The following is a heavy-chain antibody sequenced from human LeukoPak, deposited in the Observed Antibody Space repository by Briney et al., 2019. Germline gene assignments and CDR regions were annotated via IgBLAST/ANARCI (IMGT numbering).Heavy chain of an antibody. CDR3: ARDHSGSYEMDY. V-gene: IGHV3-21*01. CDR2: ISSSSSYI. J-gene: IGHJ4*02. CDR1: GFTFSSYS. D-gene: IGHD1-26*01. Sequence: GGSLRLSCAASGFTFSSYSMNWVLQAPGKGLEWVSSISSSSSYIYYADSVKGRFTISRDNAKNSLYLQMNSLRAEDTAVYYCARDHSGSYEMDYWGQGTLVTVSS.